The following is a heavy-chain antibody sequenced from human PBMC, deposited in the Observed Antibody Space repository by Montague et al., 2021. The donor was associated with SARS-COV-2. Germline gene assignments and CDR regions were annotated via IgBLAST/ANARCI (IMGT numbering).Heavy chain of an antibody. V-gene: IGHV4-34*01. CDR2: ISHGGST. CDR1: NGSFSSFY. Sequence: SETLSLTCAVSNGSFSSFYWNWIRQPPGKGLEWIGEISHGGSTYYNSSLKSRVTISVDTSKNQFSLNLRSVTAADAAVYYCASGDDNGSGYLDVWGKGTTVTVSS. D-gene: IGHD1-26*01. CDR3: ASGDDNGSGYLDV. J-gene: IGHJ6*03.